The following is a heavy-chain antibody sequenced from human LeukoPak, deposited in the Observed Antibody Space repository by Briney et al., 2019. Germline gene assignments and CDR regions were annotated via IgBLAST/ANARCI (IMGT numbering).Heavy chain of an antibody. CDR2: INHRGST. V-gene: IGHV4-34*01. CDR1: GGSFSGYY. D-gene: IGHD3-22*01. CDR3: AREVRGLSGYYYGPYWYFDL. Sequence: SQTLSLTCAVYGGSFSGYYWSWIRQPPGKGLGWIGEINHRGSTNYNPSLKSLVTISVDTSKNQSSLKLSSVTAADTAVYYCAREVRGLSGYYYGPYWYFDLWGRGTLVTVSS. J-gene: IGHJ2*01.